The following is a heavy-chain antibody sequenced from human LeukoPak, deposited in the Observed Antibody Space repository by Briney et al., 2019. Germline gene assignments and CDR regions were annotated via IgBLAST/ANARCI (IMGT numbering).Heavy chain of an antibody. D-gene: IGHD4-23*01. J-gene: IGHJ3*02. CDR3: ARDRVGGNATFEI. CDR1: GFTFSSYA. Sequence: PGGSLRLSCAASGFTFSSYAMHWVRQAPGKGLEWVAVISYDGSNKYYADSVKGRFTISRDNSKNTLYLQMNSLRAEDTAVYYCARDRVGGNATFEIWGQGTMVTVSS. CDR2: ISYDGSNK. V-gene: IGHV3-30*04.